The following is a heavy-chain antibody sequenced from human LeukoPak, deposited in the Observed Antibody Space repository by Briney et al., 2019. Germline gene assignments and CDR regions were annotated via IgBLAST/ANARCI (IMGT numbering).Heavy chain of an antibody. Sequence: PEGSLRLSCAASGFTFSSYAMSWVRQAPGKGLEWVSTISDGSGSTYYADSVKGRFTISRDNSKSTLYLQMNSPRAEDTAVYYCAKDSTTLAEDFDYWGQGTLVTVSS. CDR2: ISDGSGST. CDR1: GFTFSSYA. CDR3: AKDSTTLAEDFDY. D-gene: IGHD2/OR15-2a*01. V-gene: IGHV3-23*01. J-gene: IGHJ4*02.